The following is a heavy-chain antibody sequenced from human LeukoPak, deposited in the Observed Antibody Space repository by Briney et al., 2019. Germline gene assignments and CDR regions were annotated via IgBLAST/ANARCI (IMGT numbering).Heavy chain of an antibody. CDR3: ARDGGASPDC. J-gene: IGHJ4*02. D-gene: IGHD4/OR15-4a*01. CDR1: GGIFSNYA. Sequence: GGSVRLPCAASGGIFSNYAMHWVRQAPGKGLEYVSAMSDNGGRRFYAYSLQDRFTISRDNSNNTLSLQMGSLTAADMAVYYCARDGGASPDCWGQGPLVTVSS. V-gene: IGHV3-64*01. CDR2: MSDNGGRR.